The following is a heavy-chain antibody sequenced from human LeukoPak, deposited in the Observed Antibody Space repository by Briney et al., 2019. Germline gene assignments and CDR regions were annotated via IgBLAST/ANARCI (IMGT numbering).Heavy chain of an antibody. CDR3: ARNRGWDSFDI. V-gene: IGHV4-61*01. D-gene: IGHD3-10*01. J-gene: IGHJ3*02. CDR2: IYYTGST. Sequence: SETLSLTCTVSGGSVSSASYYWSWIRQPPGKGLEWIGYIYYTGSTNYNPSLKSRVTISVDTSKNQFSLKLSSVTAADTAVYYCARNRGWDSFDIWGQGTMVTVSS. CDR1: GGSVSSASYY.